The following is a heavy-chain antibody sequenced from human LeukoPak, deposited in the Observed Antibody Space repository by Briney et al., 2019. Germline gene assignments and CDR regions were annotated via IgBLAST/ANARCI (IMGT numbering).Heavy chain of an antibody. V-gene: IGHV3-23*01. J-gene: IGHJ4*02. D-gene: IGHD2/OR15-2a*01. CDR3: AKILSSGQSLFSY. Sequence: GGSLRLSCAASGFTFSSYAMSWVRQAPGKGLEWVSAISGSGGSTYYAASVKGRFTISRGNSKNTLYLQMNSLRAEDTAVYYCAKILSSGQSLFSYWGQGTLVTVSS. CDR1: GFTFSSYA. CDR2: ISGSGGST.